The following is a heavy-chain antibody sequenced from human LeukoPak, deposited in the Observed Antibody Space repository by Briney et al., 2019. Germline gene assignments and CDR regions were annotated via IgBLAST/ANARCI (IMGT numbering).Heavy chain of an antibody. J-gene: IGHJ5*02. D-gene: IGHD3-22*01. CDR2: IYTSGST. V-gene: IGHV4-4*07. CDR1: GGSISSYY. CDR3: ARDVVESSGYNWFDR. Sequence: SETLSLTCTVSGGSISSYYWSWIRQPAGEGLEWIGRIYTSGSTNYNPSLKSRVTISVDTSKNQFSLKLSSVTAADTAIYYCARDVVESSGYNWFDRWGQGTLVTVSS.